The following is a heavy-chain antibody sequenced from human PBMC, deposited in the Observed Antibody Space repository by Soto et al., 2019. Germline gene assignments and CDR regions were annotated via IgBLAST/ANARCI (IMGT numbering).Heavy chain of an antibody. Sequence: EVQLLESGGGLVPPGESLRLSCAASGFTFSSYAMSWVRQAPGKGLEWVSVISGSDDSTYYADSVKGRFTISRDNSKNTVYLQMNSLTAEDTAVYYCAKRSSSSTFDYWGQGTLVTVSS. D-gene: IGHD6-6*01. CDR2: ISGSDDST. CDR1: GFTFSSYA. CDR3: AKRSSSSTFDY. J-gene: IGHJ4*02. V-gene: IGHV3-23*01.